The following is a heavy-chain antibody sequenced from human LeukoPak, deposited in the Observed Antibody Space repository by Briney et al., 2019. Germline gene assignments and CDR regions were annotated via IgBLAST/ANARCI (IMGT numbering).Heavy chain of an antibody. CDR2: ISSGSTYI. CDR3: ARATKLDI. D-gene: IGHD1-26*01. Sequence: GGSLRLSCAASGFTFSSYSMNWVRQAPGKGLEWVSSISSGSTYIYYADSMKGRFTISRDNAKNSLYLQMNSLRAEDTAVYYCARATKLDIWGQGTMVTVSS. V-gene: IGHV3-21*01. J-gene: IGHJ3*02. CDR1: GFTFSSYS.